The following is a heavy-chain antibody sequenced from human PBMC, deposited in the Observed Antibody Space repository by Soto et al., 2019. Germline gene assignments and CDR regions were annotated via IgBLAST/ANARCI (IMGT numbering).Heavy chain of an antibody. D-gene: IGHD3-22*01. CDR1: GASISSHY. Sequence: SETLSLTCTVSGASISSHYWSWIRQPPGKGLEWIGYMYNSGSTNYNPSLKSRVTISVDTSKNQFSLRLRSVTAADTAVYYCARGGYYDSSGDLDYWSQGTLVTVSS. CDR3: ARGGYYDSSGDLDY. J-gene: IGHJ4*02. CDR2: MYNSGST. V-gene: IGHV4-59*11.